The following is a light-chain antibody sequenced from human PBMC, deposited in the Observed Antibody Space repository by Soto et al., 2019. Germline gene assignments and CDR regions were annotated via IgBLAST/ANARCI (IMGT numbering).Light chain of an antibody. CDR3: SSYTSSSNVV. CDR2: DVS. CDR1: SSDVGGYNY. V-gene: IGLV2-14*01. Sequence: QSALTQPASVSGSPGQSITISCTGTSSDVGGYNYVSWYQQHPGKAPKLMIYDVSNRPSGVSNRFSGYKSGNTASLTISGLQAEDDADYYCSSYTSSSNVVFGGGTKLTVL. J-gene: IGLJ2*01.